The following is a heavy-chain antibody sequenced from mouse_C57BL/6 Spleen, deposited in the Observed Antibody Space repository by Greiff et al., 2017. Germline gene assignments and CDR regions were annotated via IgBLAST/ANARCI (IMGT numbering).Heavy chain of an antibody. CDR2: INPSNGGT. CDR3: AREGYDYGYAMDY. CDR1: GYTFTSYW. J-gene: IGHJ4*01. Sequence: QVQLQQPGTELVKPGASVKLSCKASGYTFTSYWMHWVKQRPGQGLEWIGNINPSNGGTNYNEKFKSKATLTVDKSSSTAYMQLSSLTSEDSAVLYCAREGYDYGYAMDYWGQGTSVTVSS. V-gene: IGHV1-53*01. D-gene: IGHD2-4*01.